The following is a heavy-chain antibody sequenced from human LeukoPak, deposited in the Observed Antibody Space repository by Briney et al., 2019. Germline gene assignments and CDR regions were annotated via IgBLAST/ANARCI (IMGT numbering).Heavy chain of an antibody. J-gene: IGHJ4*02. D-gene: IGHD6-19*01. Sequence: GGSLRLSCVASGFTFSSYWMHWVRQAPGKGLVWVSRINSDGSSTSYADSVKGRFTISSDNAKNTQYLQMNSLRAEDTAVYYCARVRYSSGWYNIWGQGTLVTVSS. CDR2: INSDGSST. CDR1: GFTFSSYW. CDR3: ARVRYSSGWYNI. V-gene: IGHV3-74*01.